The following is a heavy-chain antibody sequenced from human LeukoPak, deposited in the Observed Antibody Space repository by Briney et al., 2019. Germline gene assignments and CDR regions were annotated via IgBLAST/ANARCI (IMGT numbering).Heavy chain of an antibody. CDR1: GFTFSSYW. CDR3: ARSGRLRYYYMDV. D-gene: IGHD1-14*01. J-gene: IGHJ6*03. V-gene: IGHV3-74*01. Sequence: GGSLRLSCAASGFTFSSYWMHWVRQAPGKGLVWVSRINSDGSSTSYADSVKGRFTISRDNAKNTLYLRMNSLRAEDTAVYYCARSGRLRYYYMDVWGKGTTVTVSS. CDR2: INSDGSST.